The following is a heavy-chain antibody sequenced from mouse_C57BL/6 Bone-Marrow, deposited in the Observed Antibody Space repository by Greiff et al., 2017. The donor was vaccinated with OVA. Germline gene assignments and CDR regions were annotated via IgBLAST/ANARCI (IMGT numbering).Heavy chain of an antibody. CDR1: GYTFTSYW. CDR3: ATTAQATWGAMDY. Sequence: QVHVKQPGAELVMPGASVKLSCKASGYTFTSYWMHWVKQRPGQGLEWIGEIDPSDSYTNYNQKFKGKSTLTVDKSSSTAYMQLSSLTSEDSAVYYCATTAQATWGAMDYWGQGTSVTVSS. V-gene: IGHV1-69*01. J-gene: IGHJ4*01. CDR2: IDPSDSYT. D-gene: IGHD3-2*02.